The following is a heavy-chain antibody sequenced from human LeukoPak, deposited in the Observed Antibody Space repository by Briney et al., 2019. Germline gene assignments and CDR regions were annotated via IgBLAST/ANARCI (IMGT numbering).Heavy chain of an antibody. D-gene: IGHD3-10*01. CDR1: GFTFSSYG. CDR2: IRYDGSNK. V-gene: IGHV3-30*02. J-gene: IGHJ4*02. CDR3: AKDPRQLLWFGELSPGFDY. Sequence: GGSLRLSCAASGFTFSSYGMHWVRQAPGKGLEWVAFIRYDGSNKYYADSVKGRFTISRDNSKNTLYLQMNSLRAEDTAVYYCAKDPRQLLWFGELSPGFDYWGQGTLVTVSS.